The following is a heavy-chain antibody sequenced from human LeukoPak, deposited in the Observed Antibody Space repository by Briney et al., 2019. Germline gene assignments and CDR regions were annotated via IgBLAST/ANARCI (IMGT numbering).Heavy chain of an antibody. V-gene: IGHV4-39*07. CDR2: GHHSGST. J-gene: IGHJ4*02. CDR3: ASGSPAADY. D-gene: IGHD6-25*01. CDR1: GGSISSRSYY. Sequence: SETLSLTCTVSGGSISSRSYYWGWIRQPPGKGLEWIGSGHHSGSTYYKSSLKSRVTISLDTSKNQFSLKLRSVTAADTAVYYCASGSPAADYWGQGTLVTVSS.